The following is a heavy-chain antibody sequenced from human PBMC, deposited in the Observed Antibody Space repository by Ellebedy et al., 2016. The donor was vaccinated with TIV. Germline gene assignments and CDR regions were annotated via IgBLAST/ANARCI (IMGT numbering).Heavy chain of an antibody. Sequence: GESLKISCAASGFTFSSYAMHWVRQAPGKGLEWVAVISYDGSNKYYADSVKGRFTISRDNSKNTLYLKMNSLRAEDTAVYYCARDSPPFQLWLLRFVYWGQGTLVTVSS. CDR1: GFTFSSYA. V-gene: IGHV3-30-3*01. CDR3: ARDSPPFQLWLLRFVY. J-gene: IGHJ4*02. CDR2: ISYDGSNK. D-gene: IGHD5-18*01.